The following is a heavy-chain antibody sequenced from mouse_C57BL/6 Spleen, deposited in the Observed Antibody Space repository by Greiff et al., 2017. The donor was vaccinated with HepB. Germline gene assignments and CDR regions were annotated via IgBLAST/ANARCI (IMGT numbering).Heavy chain of an antibody. J-gene: IGHJ2*01. D-gene: IGHD2-1*01. CDR1: GYTFTSYW. CDR3: ARGGGNYGVDY. CDR2: INPSNGGT. Sequence: VQLQQPGTALVKPGASVKLSCKASGYTFTSYWMHWVKQRPGQGLEWIGNINPSNGGTNYNEKVKSKATLTVANSSSTAYMQLSSLTSGDSAVYYCARGGGNYGVDYWGQGTTRTVSS. V-gene: IGHV1-53*01.